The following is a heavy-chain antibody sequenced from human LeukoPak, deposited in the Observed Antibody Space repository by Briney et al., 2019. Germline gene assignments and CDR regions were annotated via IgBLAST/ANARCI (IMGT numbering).Heavy chain of an antibody. CDR3: AALTEGY. D-gene: IGHD1-14*01. Sequence: GGSLRLSCAASGFTLSRCAMQWARQAPGQGLEYVSGISNDGGSTYYASSVKGRFTISRDNSKNTLYLQMGSLRVEDMAVYYCAALTEGYWGQGTLVTVSS. J-gene: IGHJ4*02. CDR1: GFTLSRCA. V-gene: IGHV3-64*01. CDR2: ISNDGGST.